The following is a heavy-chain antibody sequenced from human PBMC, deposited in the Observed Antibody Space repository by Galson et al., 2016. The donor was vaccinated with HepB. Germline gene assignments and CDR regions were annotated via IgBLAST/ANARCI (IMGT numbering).Heavy chain of an antibody. CDR3: ARDRTVTTLLHY. V-gene: IGHV1-46*03. CDR1: GYIFSNYH. D-gene: IGHD4-17*01. J-gene: IGHJ4*02. CDR2: TNPSDITT. Sequence: SVKVSCKASGYIFSNYHLHWVRQAPGQGLEWMGATNPSDITTNYAQKFQGRVTMTSDTATSTVYMELSRLRSDDTAVYYCARDRTVTTLLHYWGQGTLVNVSS.